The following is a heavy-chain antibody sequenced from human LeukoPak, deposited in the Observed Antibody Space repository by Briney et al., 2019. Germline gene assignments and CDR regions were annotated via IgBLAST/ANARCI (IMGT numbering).Heavy chain of an antibody. CDR1: GGTFSSYA. Sequence: GASVKVSCKASGGTFSSYAISWVRQAPGQGLEWMGWISAYNGNTNYAQKLQGRVTMTTDTSTSTAYMELRSLRSDDTAVYYCARDPDYGDYDIDYWGQGTLVTVSS. CDR3: ARDPDYGDYDIDY. J-gene: IGHJ4*02. CDR2: ISAYNGNT. V-gene: IGHV1-18*01. D-gene: IGHD4-17*01.